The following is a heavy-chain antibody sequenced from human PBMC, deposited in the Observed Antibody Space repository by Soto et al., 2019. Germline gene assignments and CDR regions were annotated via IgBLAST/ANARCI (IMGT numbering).Heavy chain of an antibody. CDR1: VFTFSRYS. CDR3: ARESEDLTSNFDY. J-gene: IGHJ4*02. CDR2: ISSTTNYI. V-gene: IGHV3-21*01. Sequence: RGSLRLSCAASVFTFSRYSMNWVRQAPGKGLEWVSSISSTTNYIYYADSMKGRFTVSRDNAKNSVYLDMNSLSAEDTAVYYCARESEDLTSNFDYWGQGTMVTVSS.